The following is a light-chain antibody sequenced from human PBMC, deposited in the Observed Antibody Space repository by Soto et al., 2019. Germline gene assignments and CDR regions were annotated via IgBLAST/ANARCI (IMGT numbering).Light chain of an antibody. CDR3: QQYNNWPPWT. J-gene: IGKJ1*01. Sequence: EIVMTQSPATLSVSPGERATLSCRASQSVSSNFAWYQQKPGQAPRLLIYGASPMATGIPARFSGSGSGTDFTLTISSLQSEDFAVYYCQQYNNWPPWTFGQGTKVDIK. CDR2: GAS. CDR1: QSVSSN. V-gene: IGKV3-15*01.